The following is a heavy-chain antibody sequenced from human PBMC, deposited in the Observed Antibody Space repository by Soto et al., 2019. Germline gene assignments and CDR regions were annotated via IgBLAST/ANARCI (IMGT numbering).Heavy chain of an antibody. CDR1: GFTFSDYV. Sequence: EVRLLESGGGLVQPGGSLRLSCSASGFTFSDYVMTWVRQAPGKGLEWVSDITTSGVTTHYADSVKGRFTISRDNSKNTLYLQMNSLRAEDTALYYCAKDCEGDDFWGSYCPLFDDRGQGTLVTVSS. V-gene: IGHV3-23*01. CDR2: ITTSGVTT. D-gene: IGHD3-3*01. CDR3: AKDCEGDDFWGSYCPLFDD. J-gene: IGHJ4*02.